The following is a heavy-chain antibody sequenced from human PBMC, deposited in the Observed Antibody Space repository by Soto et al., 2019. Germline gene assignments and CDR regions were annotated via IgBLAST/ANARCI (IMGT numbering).Heavy chain of an antibody. Sequence: QVQLVQSGAEVKKPGSSVRVSCKASGDTFNFYSINWVRQAPGLGLEWMGRINPILSMSNYAQRFQGRVTRTADKSTSTADMELSSLRSEDTAMYYCASSYGSGYRAFDSWGQGALVTVSS. J-gene: IGHJ4*02. D-gene: IGHD3-10*01. CDR2: INPILSMS. CDR1: GDTFNFYS. V-gene: IGHV1-69*02. CDR3: ASSYGSGYRAFDS.